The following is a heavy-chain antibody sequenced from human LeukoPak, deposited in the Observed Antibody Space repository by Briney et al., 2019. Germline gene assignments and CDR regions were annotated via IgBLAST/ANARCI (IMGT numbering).Heavy chain of an antibody. CDR2: INQDGSEE. J-gene: IGHJ4*02. Sequence: PGGSLRLSCAASGFSFSSYWMSWVRQAPGKGPEWVANINQDGSEENYVDSAKGRFTISRDGAQDSLYLLMNSLRAEDPAVYYCGIAVGWGIGVWGQGTLVTVSS. CDR3: GIAVGWGIGV. V-gene: IGHV3-7*01. D-gene: IGHD6-13*01. CDR1: GFSFSSYW.